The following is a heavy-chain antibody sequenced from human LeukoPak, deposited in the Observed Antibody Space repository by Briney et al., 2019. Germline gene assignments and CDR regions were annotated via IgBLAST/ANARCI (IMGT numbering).Heavy chain of an antibody. V-gene: IGHV4-59*08. J-gene: IGHJ1*01. CDR1: GGSISSYY. CDR3: ARLKWHVYGDYPEYFQH. Sequence: PSETLSLTCTVSGGSISSYYWSWIRQPPGKGLEWIGYIYYGGSTNYNPSLKSRVTISVDTSKNQFSLKLSSVTAADTAVYYCARLKWHVYGDYPEYFQHWGQGTLVTVSS. CDR2: IYYGGST. D-gene: IGHD4-17*01.